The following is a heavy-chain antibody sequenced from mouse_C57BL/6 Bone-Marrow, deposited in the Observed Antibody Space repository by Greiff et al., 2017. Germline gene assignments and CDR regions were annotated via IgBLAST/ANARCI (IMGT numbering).Heavy chain of an antibody. CDR3: ASIPFFDY. Sequence: VKVVESGPGLVQPSQSLSITCTVSGFSLTSYGVHWVRQSPGKGLEWLGVIWSGGSTDYNAAFISRLNISKDNSKSQVFFKMNTLQADDTAIYYCASIPFFDYWGQGTTLTVSS. CDR2: IWSGGST. V-gene: IGHV2-2*01. J-gene: IGHJ2*01. CDR1: GFSLTSYG.